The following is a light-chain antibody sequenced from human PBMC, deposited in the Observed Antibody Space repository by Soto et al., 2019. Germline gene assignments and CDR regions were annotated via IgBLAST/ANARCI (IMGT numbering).Light chain of an antibody. CDR3: QSYDSSLSGSV. J-gene: IGLJ2*01. CDR2: GNI. CDR1: SSNIGAGYD. Sequence: QSVLTQPPSVSGAPGQRVTISCTGSSSNIGAGYDVHWYQQLPGTAPKLLIYGNINRPSGVPDRFSSSKSGTSASLAITGLEAEDEADYSCQSYDSSLSGSVFGGGTKLTV. V-gene: IGLV1-40*01.